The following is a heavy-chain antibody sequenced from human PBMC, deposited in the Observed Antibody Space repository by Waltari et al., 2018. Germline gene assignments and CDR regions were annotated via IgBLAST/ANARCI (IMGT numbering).Heavy chain of an antibody. V-gene: IGHV3-23*01. CDR2: ISVSDFT. CDR3: AKPFYNWDDPLDS. Sequence: EVQLLQSGGDWVPPGGSMSLPCANSGLPFGTAAISWVRQAPGTGLEWVSAISVSDFTYYADSVRGRFTISRDTSKNTVYLQLNSLRGEDAAVYYCAKPFYNWDDPLDSWGQGTMVTVAS. D-gene: IGHD1-20*01. CDR1: GLPFGTAA. J-gene: IGHJ3*01.